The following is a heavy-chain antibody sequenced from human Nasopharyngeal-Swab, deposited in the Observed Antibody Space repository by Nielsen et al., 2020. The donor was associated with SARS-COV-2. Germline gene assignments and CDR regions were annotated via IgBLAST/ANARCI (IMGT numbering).Heavy chain of an antibody. V-gene: IGHV3-30*04. Sequence: GESLKISCAASGFTFSSYAMHWVRQAPGKGLEWVAVISYDGSNKYYADSVKGRFTISRDNSKNTLYLQMNSLRAEDTAVYYCAKAYYGDYHVCDFWGQGTLVTVSS. CDR3: AKAYYGDYHVCDF. CDR1: GFTFSSYA. D-gene: IGHD4-17*01. CDR2: ISYDGSNK. J-gene: IGHJ4*02.